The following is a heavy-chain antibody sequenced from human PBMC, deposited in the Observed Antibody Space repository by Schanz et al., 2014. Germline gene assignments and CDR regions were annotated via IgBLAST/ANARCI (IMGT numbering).Heavy chain of an antibody. D-gene: IGHD3-10*01. CDR1: GYTFISYG. V-gene: IGHV1-18*01. CDR3: ARAKRFGDMDV. J-gene: IGHJ6*02. Sequence: QVQLVQSGAEVKKPGASVKVSCKASGYTFISYGIKWVRQAPGQGLEWMGWISAYNGHTDYAQKLQGRVTLTTDTSPSTAYMELRNLRSDDTAVYYCARAKRFGDMDVWGQGTTVTVSS. CDR2: ISAYNGHT.